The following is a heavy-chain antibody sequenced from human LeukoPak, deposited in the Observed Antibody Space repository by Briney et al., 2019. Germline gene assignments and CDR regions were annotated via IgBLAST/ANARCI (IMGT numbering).Heavy chain of an antibody. CDR2: IKQDGSEK. D-gene: IGHD2-2*01. V-gene: IGHV3-7*01. CDR1: GFTFSSYW. CDR3: ARDLYCSSTSCPMADRDYFDY. J-gene: IGHJ4*02. Sequence: GGSLRLSCAASGFTFSSYWMSWVRQALGKGLEWVANIKQDGSEKYYVDSVKGRFTISRDNAKNSLYLQMNSLRAEDTAVYYCARDLYCSSTSCPMADRDYFDYWGQGTLVTVSS.